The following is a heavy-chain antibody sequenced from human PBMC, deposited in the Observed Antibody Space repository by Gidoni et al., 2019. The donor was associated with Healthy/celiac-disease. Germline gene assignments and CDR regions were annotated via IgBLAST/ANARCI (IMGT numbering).Heavy chain of an antibody. J-gene: IGHJ5*02. CDR3: ARAASALRIILT. Sequence: QVQLQESGPGLVKPSQPLSLTCTVSGGPISSGDYYWSGIRQPPGKGLEWIGYIYYSGSTYYNPSLKSRVTISVDTSKNQFYLKLSSVTAADTAVYYCARAASALRIILTWGQGTLVTVSS. CDR1: GGPISSGDYY. D-gene: IGHD2-15*01. V-gene: IGHV4-30-4*01. CDR2: IYYSGST.